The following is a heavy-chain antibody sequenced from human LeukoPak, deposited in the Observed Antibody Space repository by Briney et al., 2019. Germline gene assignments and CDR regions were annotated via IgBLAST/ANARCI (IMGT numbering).Heavy chain of an antibody. J-gene: IGHJ4*02. CDR3: ARVARLHFDILTGYYFGPFDY. CDR2: IYHSGNT. CDR1: GGSISSGGYS. Sequence: SETLSLTCAVSGGSISSGGYSWSWIRQPPGKGLEWIGYIYHSGNTYYNPSLKSRVTISLDRSKNQFSLKLNSVTAADTAVYYCARVARLHFDILTGYYFGPFDYWGQGTLVTVSS. V-gene: IGHV4-30-2*01. D-gene: IGHD3-9*01.